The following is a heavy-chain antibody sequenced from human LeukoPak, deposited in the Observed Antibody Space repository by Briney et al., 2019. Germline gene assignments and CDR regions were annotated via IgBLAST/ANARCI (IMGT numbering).Heavy chain of an antibody. V-gene: IGHV5-51*01. J-gene: IGHJ4*02. CDR2: IYSGDSDT. Sequence: GVSLNISGNGSGYSFTSYWIGWVGQMRGQGREWMGIIYSGDSDTRYRPPFQGQVTISADKSISTTYLQWSSLKASDTAMYYCARQAADDSHPFFYWGEGNLVTVSS. CDR1: GYSFTSYW. D-gene: IGHD6-25*01. CDR3: ARQAADDSHPFFY.